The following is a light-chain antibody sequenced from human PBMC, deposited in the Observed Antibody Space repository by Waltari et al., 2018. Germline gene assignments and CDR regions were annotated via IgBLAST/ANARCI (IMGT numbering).Light chain of an antibody. CDR3: SAWDSSVRAWV. V-gene: IGLV10-54*04. Sequence: QAGLTQPPSVSKDLRQTATLTCTGNNNNVGNQGAAWLQQHQDHPPKLLFYRNNARPSGSADRFTASRSGNTASLIITGLQPDDAADYYCSAWDSSVRAWVFGGGTKLTVL. J-gene: IGLJ3*02. CDR2: RNN. CDR1: NNNVGNQG.